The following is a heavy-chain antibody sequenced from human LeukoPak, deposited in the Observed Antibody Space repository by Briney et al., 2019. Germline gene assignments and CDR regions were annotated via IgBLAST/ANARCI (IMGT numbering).Heavy chain of an antibody. CDR3: ARDETPGITIIVENAFDI. CDR2: ISSSGRTI. D-gene: IGHD3-22*01. V-gene: IGHV3-11*01. Sequence: GGSLRLSCAASGFTFGDYYMSWIRQAPGKGLEWVSYISSSGRTIYYADSVQGRFTISRDNAKNSLYLQMNSLRAEDTAVYYCARDETPGITIIVENAFDIWGQGTMVTVSS. CDR1: GFTFGDYY. J-gene: IGHJ3*02.